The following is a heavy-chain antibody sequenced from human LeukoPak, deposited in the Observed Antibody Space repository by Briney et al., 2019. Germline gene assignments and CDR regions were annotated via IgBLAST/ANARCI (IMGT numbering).Heavy chain of an antibody. CDR3: ARGRDIVATFRVWFDP. Sequence: ASVKVSCKASGYTFTGYYMHWVRHAPGQGLGWVGWINPNSGGTNYAQKFQGRVTMTRDTSISTAYMELSRLRSDDTGVYYCARGRDIVATFRVWFDPWGQGTLVTVSS. D-gene: IGHD5-12*01. V-gene: IGHV1-2*02. CDR1: GYTFTGYY. CDR2: INPNSGGT. J-gene: IGHJ5*02.